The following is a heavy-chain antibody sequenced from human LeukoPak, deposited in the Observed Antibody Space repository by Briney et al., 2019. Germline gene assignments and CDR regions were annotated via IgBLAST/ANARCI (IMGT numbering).Heavy chain of an antibody. CDR2: ISSGATTL. CDR3: ARVRGSFDTSGYSPPSYFDD. CDR1: GFTFSDFY. J-gene: IGHJ4*02. V-gene: IGHV3-11*04. D-gene: IGHD3-22*01. Sequence: GGSLRLSCTASGFTFSDFYMAWIRRSPGKGLERLSYISSGATTLFYADSVKGRFTISRDNAKKSLYLQMNTLGVEDTAIYYCARVRGSFDTSGYSPPSYFDDWGQGTLVTVSS.